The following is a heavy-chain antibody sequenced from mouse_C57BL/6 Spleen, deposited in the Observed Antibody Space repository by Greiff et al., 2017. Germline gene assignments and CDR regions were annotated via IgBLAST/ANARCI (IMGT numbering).Heavy chain of an antibody. D-gene: IGHD1-1*01. Sequence: EVMLVESGGGLVKPGGSLKLSCAASGFTFSSYAMSWVRQTPEKRLEWVATISDGGSYTYYPDNVKGRFTMSRDNAKNNLYLQLSHLKSEDTAMYDGASDRDYYGSGAMDYWGQGTSVTVSA. V-gene: IGHV5-4*03. CDR1: GFTFSSYA. J-gene: IGHJ4*01. CDR2: ISDGGSYT. CDR3: ASDRDYYGSGAMDY.